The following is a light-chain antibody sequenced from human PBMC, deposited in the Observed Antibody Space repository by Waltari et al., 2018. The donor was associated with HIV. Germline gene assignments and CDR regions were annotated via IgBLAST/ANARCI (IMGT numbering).Light chain of an antibody. CDR3: QSFDSSLSNLVV. V-gene: IGLV1-40*01. CDR1: SSNIGAGHD. CDR2: GDT. Sequence: QAVLTQPPSVSGAPGQRVTISSTGSSSNIGAGHDVHWSQQLPGTAPNPLIYGDTQRASGVPDRFSGSKSGTSASLAIAGLQTEDEAVFYCQSFDSSLSNLVVFGGGTKVTVL. J-gene: IGLJ2*01.